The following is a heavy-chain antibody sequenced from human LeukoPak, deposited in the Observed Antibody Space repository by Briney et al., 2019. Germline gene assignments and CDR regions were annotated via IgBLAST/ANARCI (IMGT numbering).Heavy chain of an antibody. D-gene: IGHD5-18*01. CDR1: GFTFSSYG. CDR3: AKDVSRGYSYGYVVDY. Sequence: GSLRPSCAASGFTFSSYGMHWVRRAPGKGLEWVAVIWYDGSNKYYADSVKGRFTISRDNSKNTLYLQMNSLRAEDTAVYYCAKDVSRGYSYGYVVDYWGQGTLVTVSS. CDR2: IWYDGSNK. V-gene: IGHV3-33*06. J-gene: IGHJ4*02.